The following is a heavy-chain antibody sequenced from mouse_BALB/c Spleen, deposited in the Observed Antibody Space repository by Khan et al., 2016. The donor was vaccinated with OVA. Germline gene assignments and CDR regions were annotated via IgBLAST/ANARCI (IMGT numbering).Heavy chain of an antibody. D-gene: IGHD2-5*01. Sequence: QVRLQQSGAELAKPGASVKMSCKASGYTFTAYWVHWVKQRPGQGLEWIGYIDPSTDYTEYNQRFKDKATLTTDKSSSTVYMQLSSLTSEDSAVYDSARRGLYSIFAYWGQGTLVTVSA. CDR1: GYTFTAYW. J-gene: IGHJ3*01. CDR2: IDPSTDYT. V-gene: IGHV1-7*01. CDR3: ARRGLYSIFAY.